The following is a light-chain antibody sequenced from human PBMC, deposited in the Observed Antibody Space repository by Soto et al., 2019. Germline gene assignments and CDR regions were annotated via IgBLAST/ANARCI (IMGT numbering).Light chain of an antibody. V-gene: IGKV1-5*01. Sequence: DIQMTQSPSTLSASVGDRVTITCRASQSISSWLAWYQQKPGKAPKLLIYDASSLESGVPSRFSGSGSGTEFTLTSSSLQPDDFETYYCQQYNSYPLTFGGGTKVEIK. CDR3: QQYNSYPLT. CDR1: QSISSW. CDR2: DAS. J-gene: IGKJ4*01.